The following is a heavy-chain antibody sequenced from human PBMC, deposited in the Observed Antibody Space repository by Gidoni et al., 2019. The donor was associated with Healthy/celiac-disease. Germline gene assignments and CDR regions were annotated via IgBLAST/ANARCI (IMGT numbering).Heavy chain of an antibody. CDR2: ISSSSSYI. V-gene: IGHV3-21*01. D-gene: IGHD3-16*01. CDR3: ARDRRLGESAAFDI. CDR1: GFTFSSSS. Sequence: EVQLVESGGGLVKPGGSLRLSCAASGFTFSSSSMNWVRQAPGKGLEWVSSISSSSSYIYYADSVKGRFTISRDNAKNSLYLQMNSLRAEDTAVYYCARDRRLGESAAFDIWGQGTMVTVSS. J-gene: IGHJ3*02.